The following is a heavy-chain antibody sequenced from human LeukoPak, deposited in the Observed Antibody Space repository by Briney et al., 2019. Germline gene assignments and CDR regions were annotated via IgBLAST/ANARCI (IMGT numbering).Heavy chain of an antibody. D-gene: IGHD2-2*01. Sequence: GGSLRLSCAASGFTFSSYGMSWVRQAPGKGLEWVSAISGSGGSTYYADSVKGRFTISRDNSKNTLYLQMNSLRAEDTAVYYCAKDAAFYCSSTSCYYRDYYYMDVWGKGTTVTISS. CDR2: ISGSGGST. CDR1: GFTFSSYG. V-gene: IGHV3-23*01. J-gene: IGHJ6*03. CDR3: AKDAAFYCSSTSCYYRDYYYMDV.